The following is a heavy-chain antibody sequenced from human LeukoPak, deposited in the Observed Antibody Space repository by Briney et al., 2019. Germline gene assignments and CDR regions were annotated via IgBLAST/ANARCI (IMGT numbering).Heavy chain of an antibody. V-gene: IGHV1-69*13. CDR1: GGTFSSYA. Sequence: SVKVSCKASGGTFSSYAISWVRQAPGQGLEWMGGIIPIFGTANYAQKFQGRVTITADESTSTAYMELSSLRSEDTAVYYCARFYGDSGYFQHWGQGTLVTVSS. CDR2: IIPIFGTA. CDR3: ARFYGDSGYFQH. J-gene: IGHJ1*01. D-gene: IGHD4-17*01.